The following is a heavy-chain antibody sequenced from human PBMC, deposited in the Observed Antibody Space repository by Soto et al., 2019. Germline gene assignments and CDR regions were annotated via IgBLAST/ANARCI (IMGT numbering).Heavy chain of an antibody. CDR1: CYSITAGGYY. D-gene: IGHD6-19*01. CDR2: FYSSGSI. Sequence: SETLSLTCFVSCYSITAGGYYWSWIRHHPGKGLEWIGSFYSSGSIIYNPSLRSRVSISGDTSSNQFSMSLTSVTAADTARYYCARMYSSGSGWFHPWGQGTLVTVSS. J-gene: IGHJ5*02. V-gene: IGHV4-31*03. CDR3: ARMYSSGSGWFHP.